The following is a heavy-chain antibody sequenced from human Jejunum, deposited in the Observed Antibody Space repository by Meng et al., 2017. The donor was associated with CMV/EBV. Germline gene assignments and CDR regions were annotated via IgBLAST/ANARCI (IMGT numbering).Heavy chain of an antibody. CDR1: GVSLTTSGVG. J-gene: IGHJ5*01. CDR3: AHKPRNGFDTWFDS. Sequence: SGVSLTTSGVGVGWIRQPPGKALEWLALIYWDDDKRYSPSLKSRVTITKDTSKNQVVLTMTSMDPVDTATYFCAHKPRNGFDTWFDSWGQGTLVTVSS. D-gene: IGHD5-24*01. CDR2: IYWDDDK. V-gene: IGHV2-5*02.